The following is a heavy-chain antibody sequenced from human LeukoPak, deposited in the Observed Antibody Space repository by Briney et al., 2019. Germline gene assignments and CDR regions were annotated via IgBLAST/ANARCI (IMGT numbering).Heavy chain of an antibody. CDR3: ARPPDNYYYYYMDV. CDR2: ISSSSSYI. CDR1: GFTFEDYA. J-gene: IGHJ6*03. V-gene: IGHV3-21*01. Sequence: PGGSLRLSCTGSGFTFEDYAMNWVRQAPGKGLEWVASISSSSSYIYYADSVKGRFTISRDNAKNSVYLQMNSLRAEDTAVYYCARPPDNYYYYYMDVWGKGTTVIVSS.